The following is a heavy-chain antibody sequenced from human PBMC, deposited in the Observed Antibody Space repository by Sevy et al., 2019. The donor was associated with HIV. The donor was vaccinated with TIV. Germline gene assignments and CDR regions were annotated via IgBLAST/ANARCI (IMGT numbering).Heavy chain of an antibody. CDR3: AKDFSTSGKYVNDPFDD. CDR2: ITSNSGVK. J-gene: IGHJ4*02. CDR1: GFTFDDYA. D-gene: IGHD1-26*01. V-gene: IGHV3-9*01. Sequence: GGSLRLSCAASGFTFDDYAMHWVRQAPGKGLEWVSAITSNSGVKGYAGSVKGRFTISRDNAKNSLFLQMDSLRVEDTALYYCAKDFSTSGKYVNDPFDDWGQGTLVTVSS.